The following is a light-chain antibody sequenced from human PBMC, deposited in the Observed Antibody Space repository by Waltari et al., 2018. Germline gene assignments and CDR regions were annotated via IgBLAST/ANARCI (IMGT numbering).Light chain of an antibody. J-gene: IGKJ4*01. Sequence: DIQMTQSPSSLPASVGDRVPIPRRASQSIASFLNWYQQKPGKAPKLPIYAASSLQSGVPSRFSASGSGTDFTLTISSLQPEDFATYYCQQSYKTPPLTFGGGTKVEMK. CDR2: AAS. CDR3: QQSYKTPPLT. CDR1: QSIASF. V-gene: IGKV1-39*01.